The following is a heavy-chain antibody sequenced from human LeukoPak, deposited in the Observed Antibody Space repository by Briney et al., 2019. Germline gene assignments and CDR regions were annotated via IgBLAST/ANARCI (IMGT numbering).Heavy chain of an antibody. CDR3: AKSARRLLSDYYYYMDV. CDR1: GFTFSSYG. Sequence: PGGSLRLSCAASGFTFSSYGMHWVRQAPGKGLEWVAVISYDGSNKYYADSVKGRFTISRDNSKNSLYLQMNSLRTEDTALYYCAKSARRLLSDYYYYMDVWGKGTTVTVSS. J-gene: IGHJ6*03. CDR2: ISYDGSNK. V-gene: IGHV3-30*18. D-gene: IGHD2/OR15-2a*01.